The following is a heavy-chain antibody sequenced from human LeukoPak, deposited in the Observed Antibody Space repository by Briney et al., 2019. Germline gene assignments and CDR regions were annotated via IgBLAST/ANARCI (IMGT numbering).Heavy chain of an antibody. V-gene: IGHV3-7*01. CDR2: IKQDGSEK. CDR1: GFTFSSTS. CDR3: ATVNY. Sequence: GGSLRLSCAASGFTFSSTSMSWVRQAPGKGLEWVANIKQDGSEKYYVDSVKGRFTISRDNAKNSLYLQMNSLRAEDTAVYYCATVNYWGQGTLVTVSS. J-gene: IGHJ4*02.